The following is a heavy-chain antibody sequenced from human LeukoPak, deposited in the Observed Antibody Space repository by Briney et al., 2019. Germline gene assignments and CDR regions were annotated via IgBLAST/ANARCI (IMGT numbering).Heavy chain of an antibody. CDR2: ISHDGSNK. CDR3: ARENTRRGDAFDI. D-gene: IGHD2-2*02. Sequence: GGSLRLSCAASGFTFSSYAMHWVRQAPGKGLEWVAVISHDGSNKYYADSVKGRFTISRDNSKNTLYLQMNSLRAEDTAVYYCARENTRRGDAFDIWGQGTMVTVSS. J-gene: IGHJ3*02. CDR1: GFTFSSYA. V-gene: IGHV3-30-3*01.